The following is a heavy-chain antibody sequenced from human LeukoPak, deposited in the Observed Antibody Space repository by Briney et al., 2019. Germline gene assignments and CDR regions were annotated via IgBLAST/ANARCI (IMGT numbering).Heavy chain of an antibody. J-gene: IGHJ4*02. V-gene: IGHV3-74*01. D-gene: IGHD2/OR15-2a*01. CDR1: RFTFSTYW. CDR2: INSDGSST. Sequence: GGSVRLSCAASRFTFSTYWMHWVRQAPGKGLVWVSRINSDGSSTGYADSVKGRFTISRDNAKNTLYLQMNSLRLEDTAVYYCVRDWAPASMQAAPFDCWGQGTLVTVSS. CDR3: VRDWAPASMQAAPFDC.